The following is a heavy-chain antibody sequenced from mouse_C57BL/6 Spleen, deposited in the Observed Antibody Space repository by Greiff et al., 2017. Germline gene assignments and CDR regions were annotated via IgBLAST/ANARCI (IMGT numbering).Heavy chain of an antibody. V-gene: IGHV1-82*01. CDR2: IYPGDGDT. D-gene: IGHD2-1*01. Sequence: VQLQQSGPELVKPGASVKISCKASGYAFSSSWMNWVKQRPGKGLEWIGRIYPGDGDTNYNGKFKGKATLTADKSSSTAYMQLSSLTSEDSAVXFCARRRFYGNYAMDYWGQGTSVTVSS. J-gene: IGHJ4*01. CDR3: ARRRFYGNYAMDY. CDR1: GYAFSSSW.